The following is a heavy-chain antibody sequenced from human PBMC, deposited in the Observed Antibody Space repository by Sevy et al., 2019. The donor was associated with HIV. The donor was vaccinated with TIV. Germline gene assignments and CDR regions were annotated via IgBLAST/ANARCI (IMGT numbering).Heavy chain of an antibody. J-gene: IGHJ4*02. CDR2: IYHSGST. CDR3: AVGYSSSWAFDY. CDR1: GGSISSSNW. D-gene: IGHD6-13*01. Sequence: SETLSLTCAVSGGSISSSNWWSWVRQPPGKGLEWIGEIYHSGSTNYNLSLKSRVTISVDKSKNQFSLKLSSVTAADTAVYYCAVGYSSSWAFDYWGQGTLVTVSS. V-gene: IGHV4-4*02.